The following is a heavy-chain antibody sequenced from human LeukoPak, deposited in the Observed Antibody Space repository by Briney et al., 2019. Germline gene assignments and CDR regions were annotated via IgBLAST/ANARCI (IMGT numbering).Heavy chain of an antibody. V-gene: IGHV3-30*18. CDR2: ISYVGSNK. D-gene: IGHD3-22*01. CDR3: AKVQDYYDSSGDYYYGMDV. CDR1: GFTFSSYG. J-gene: IGHJ6*02. Sequence: GRSLRLSCAASGFTFSSYGMHWVRQAPGKGLEWVAVISYVGSNKYYADSVKGRFTISRDNSKNTLYLQMNSLRAEDTAVYYCAKVQDYYDSSGDYYYGMDVWGQGTTVTVSS.